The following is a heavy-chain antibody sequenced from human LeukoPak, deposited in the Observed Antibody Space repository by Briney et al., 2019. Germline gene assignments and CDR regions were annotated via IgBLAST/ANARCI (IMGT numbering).Heavy chain of an antibody. CDR2: IVVGSGNT. CDR1: GFTFTSSA. Sequence: SVKVSCKASGFTFTSSAVQWVRQARGQRLEWIGWIVVGSGNTNYAQKFHDRVTITRDMSTSTAYMELSSLRSEDTAVYYCAADYSNYYWYFDLWGRGTLVTVSS. V-gene: IGHV1-58*01. J-gene: IGHJ2*01. D-gene: IGHD4-11*01. CDR3: AADYSNYYWYFDL.